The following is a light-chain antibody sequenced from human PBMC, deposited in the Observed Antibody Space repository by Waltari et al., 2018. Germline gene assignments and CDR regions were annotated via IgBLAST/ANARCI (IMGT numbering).Light chain of an antibody. CDR3: SSYAGSNNFVV. CDR1: SSDVGGYNY. CDR2: EVS. J-gene: IGLJ2*01. Sequence: QSALTQPPSASGSPGQSVTISCTVTSSDVGGYNYVSWYQQHPGKAPKLMIYEVSKRPSGVPDRFSGSKSGNTASLTVSGLQADDEADYYCSSYAGSNNFVVFGGGTKLTVL. V-gene: IGLV2-8*01.